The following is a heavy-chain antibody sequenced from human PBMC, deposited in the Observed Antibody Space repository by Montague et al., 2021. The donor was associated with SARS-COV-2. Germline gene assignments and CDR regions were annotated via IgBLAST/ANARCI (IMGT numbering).Heavy chain of an antibody. D-gene: IGHD2-15*01. CDR1: GGSISSGGYY. CDR3: ARGTGISGAFDI. V-gene: IGHV4-31*03. Sequence: TLSLTCTVSGGSISSGGYYWSWNRQPPGKGLEWIGYIYYSGSTYYNPSLKSRVTISVDTSKNQFSLKLSSVTAADTAVYYCARGTGISGAFDIWGQGTMVTVSS. J-gene: IGHJ3*02. CDR2: IYYSGST.